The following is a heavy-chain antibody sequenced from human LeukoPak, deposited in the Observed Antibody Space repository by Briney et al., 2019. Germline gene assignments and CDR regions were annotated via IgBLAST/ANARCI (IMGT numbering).Heavy chain of an antibody. Sequence: SETLSLTCAVYGGSFSGYYWSWIRQPPGKGLEWIGEINHSGSTNYNPSLKSRVTISVDTSKNQFSLKLSSVTAADTAVYYCVRGLDYNVAWVYWGQGTLVTVSS. CDR1: GGSFSGYY. V-gene: IGHV4-34*01. D-gene: IGHD3-10*01. J-gene: IGHJ4*02. CDR2: INHSGST. CDR3: VRGLDYNVAWVY.